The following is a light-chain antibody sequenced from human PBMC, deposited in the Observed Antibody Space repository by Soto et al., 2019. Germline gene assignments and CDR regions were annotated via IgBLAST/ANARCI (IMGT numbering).Light chain of an antibody. J-gene: IGLJ3*02. CDR3: WSYAGSSWV. CDR1: SSDVGGYNY. V-gene: IGLV2-14*01. Sequence: QSALTQPASVSGSPGQSITISCTGTSSDVGGYNYVSWYQQHPGKAPKLMIYEVSNRPSGVSNRFSGSKSGNTASLTISGLQAEDEADYYCWSYAGSSWVFGGGTKVTVL. CDR2: EVS.